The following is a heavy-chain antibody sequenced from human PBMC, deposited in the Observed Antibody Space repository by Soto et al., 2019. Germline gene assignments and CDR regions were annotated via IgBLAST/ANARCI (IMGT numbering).Heavy chain of an antibody. V-gene: IGHV3-30*18. J-gene: IGHJ4*02. CDR3: AKDQDVAAASYYFDY. CDR2: ISDDGGDK. D-gene: IGHD6-13*01. CDR1: GFIFSSHG. Sequence: QVQLVESGGGVVQPGRSLRLSCAASGFIFSSHGMHWVRQAPGKGLEWMAVISDDGGDKYIADSVKGRFTVSRDNSKNTLYLQMNSLRADDTALYYCAKDQDVAAASYYFDYWGQGTLVTVSS.